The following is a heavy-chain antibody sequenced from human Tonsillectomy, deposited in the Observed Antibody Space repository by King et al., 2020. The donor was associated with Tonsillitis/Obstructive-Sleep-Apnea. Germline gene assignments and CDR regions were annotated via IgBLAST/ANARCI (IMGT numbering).Heavy chain of an antibody. V-gene: IGHV3-7*01. CDR3: ARGPSTIFGVAAPFFDY. D-gene: IGHD3-3*01. Sequence: VQLVESGGGLVQPGGSLRLSCAASGFTFSSYWMSWVRQAPGKGLEWVANIKQDGSEKYYVDSVKGRFTISRDIAKNSLYLQMNSLRAEDTAVYYCARGPSTIFGVAAPFFDYWGQGTLVTVSS. CDR1: GFTFSSYW. J-gene: IGHJ4*02. CDR2: IKQDGSEK.